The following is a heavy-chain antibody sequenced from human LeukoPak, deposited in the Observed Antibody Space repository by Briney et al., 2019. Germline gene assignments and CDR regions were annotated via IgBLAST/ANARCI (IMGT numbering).Heavy chain of an antibody. CDR1: GGSISSGDYY. D-gene: IGHD6-13*01. Sequence: PSETLSLTCTVSGGSISSGDYYWSWIRQPPGKGLEWIGYSYYSGSTYYNPSLKSRVTISVDTSKNQFSLKLSSVTAADTAVYYCAREGSLAAAGNWFDPWGQGTLVTVSS. V-gene: IGHV4-30-4*01. CDR3: AREGSLAAAGNWFDP. CDR2: SYYSGST. J-gene: IGHJ5*02.